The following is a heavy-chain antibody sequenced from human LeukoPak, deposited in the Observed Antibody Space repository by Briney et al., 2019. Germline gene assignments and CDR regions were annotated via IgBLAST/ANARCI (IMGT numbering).Heavy chain of an antibody. CDR2: ISYSGAT. D-gene: IGHD1-14*01. J-gene: IGHJ6*03. Sequence: SETLSLTCTLSGGTVTSSTYFWGWIRRPPGKGLEWIGSISYSGATYYNPSLKSRVSMSVHTSKNQFSLKLSSVTAADTAVYYCARDGFYYHYYMDVWGEGTTVTVSS. CDR1: GGTVTSSTYF. V-gene: IGHV4-39*07. CDR3: ARDGFYYHYYMDV.